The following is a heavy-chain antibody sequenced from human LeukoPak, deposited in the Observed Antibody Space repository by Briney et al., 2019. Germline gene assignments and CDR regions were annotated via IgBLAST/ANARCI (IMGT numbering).Heavy chain of an antibody. Sequence: PSDTLSLTCTVSGGSISSSSYYWGWIRQPPGKGLEWIGSIYYSGSTYYNPSLKSRVTISVDTSKNQFSLKLSSVTAADTAVYYCARHTCYYDSSGYYYCRGAFDIWGQGTMVTVSS. J-gene: IGHJ3*02. CDR3: ARHTCYYDSSGYYYCRGAFDI. D-gene: IGHD3-22*01. V-gene: IGHV4-39*01. CDR1: GGSISSSSYY. CDR2: IYYSGST.